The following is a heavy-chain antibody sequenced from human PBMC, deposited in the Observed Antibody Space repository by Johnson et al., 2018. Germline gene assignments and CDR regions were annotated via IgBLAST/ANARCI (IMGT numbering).Heavy chain of an antibody. CDR3: ARDEGSGRGSYYYYLDV. V-gene: IGHV4-59*01. CDR2: FYNSGST. D-gene: IGHD3-10*01. Sequence: QVQLQESGPGLVKPSETLSLTCTVSGGSISSYYWSWIRQPPGKGLEWIGYFYNSGSTKYNPSLKSRVTISVDMSKNQFSLNLTSVTAADTAVYYFARDEGSGRGSYYYYLDVWGKGTTVTVSS. CDR1: GGSISSYY. J-gene: IGHJ6*03.